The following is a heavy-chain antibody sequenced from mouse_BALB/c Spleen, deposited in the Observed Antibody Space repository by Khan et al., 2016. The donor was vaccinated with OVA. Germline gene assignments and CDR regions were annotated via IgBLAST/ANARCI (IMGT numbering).Heavy chain of an antibody. J-gene: IGHJ2*01. CDR2: IRLKSDDYVT. CDR3: WIRL. CDR1: GFTFSNYW. Sequence: QLEESGGGLVQPGGSMKLSCVASGFTFSNYWINWVRQSPEKGLEWVAEIRLKSDDYVTHYAVSVKGRFTISRDDSKSVVYLQRNNLRAEDTGSYYCWIRLWGQGTTLTVSA. V-gene: IGHV6-6*02. D-gene: IGHD1-2*01.